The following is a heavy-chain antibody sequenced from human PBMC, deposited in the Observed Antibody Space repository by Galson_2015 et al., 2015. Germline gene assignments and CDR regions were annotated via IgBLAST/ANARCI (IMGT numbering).Heavy chain of an antibody. J-gene: IGHJ6*02. CDR3: ARDWGWQIYCGGDCSRYYYYGMDV. V-gene: IGHV1-2*04. Sequence: SVKVSCKASGYTFTGYYMHWVRQAPGQGLEWMGWINPNSGGTNYAQKFQGWVTMTRDTSISTAYMELSRLRSDDTAVYYCARDWGWQIYCGGDCSRYYYYGMDVWGQGTTVTVSS. D-gene: IGHD2-21*02. CDR2: INPNSGGT. CDR1: GYTFTGYY.